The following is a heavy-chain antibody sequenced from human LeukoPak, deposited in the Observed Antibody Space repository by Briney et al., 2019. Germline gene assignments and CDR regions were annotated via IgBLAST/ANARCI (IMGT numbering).Heavy chain of an antibody. D-gene: IGHD2-15*01. CDR1: VYTFTNYD. Sequence: GASVKVSCKASVYTFTNYDINWVRQATGQGLEWMGWMNPNSGNTGYAQKFQGRVTITRNTSISTAYMELSSLRSEDTAVYYCARAARVDYSYYYIDVWGKGTTVTVSS. CDR3: ARAARVDYSYYYIDV. CDR2: MNPNSGNT. J-gene: IGHJ6*03. V-gene: IGHV1-8*03.